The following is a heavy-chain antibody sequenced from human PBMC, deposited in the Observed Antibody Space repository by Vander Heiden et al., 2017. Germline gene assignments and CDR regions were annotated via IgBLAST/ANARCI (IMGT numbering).Heavy chain of an antibody. Sequence: EVQLVESGGGSVQPGGSRRLSSVGSGFTFGQYYIHWMRQAPGKGLVWVSNINSDGSITNYADSARGRFTISRDNARSTVYLQMNDLRAEDTAVYYCARGNYGMDVWGQGSTVTVSS. CDR3: ARGNYGMDV. V-gene: IGHV3-74*01. CDR1: GFTFGQYY. J-gene: IGHJ6*02. CDR2: INSDGSIT.